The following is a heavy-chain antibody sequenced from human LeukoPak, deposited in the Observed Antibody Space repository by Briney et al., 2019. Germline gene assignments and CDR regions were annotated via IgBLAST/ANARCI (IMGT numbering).Heavy chain of an antibody. CDR1: GGSISSSSYY. J-gene: IGHJ3*02. CDR2: IYYSGST. CDR3: AREAYLYDSSGYYLENGAFDI. Sequence: KPSETLSLTCTVSGGSISSSSYYWGWIRQPPGKGLEWIGSIYYSGSTYYNPSLKSRVTISVDTSKNQFSLKLSSVTAADTAVYYCAREAYLYDSSGYYLENGAFDIWGQGTMVTVSS. D-gene: IGHD3-22*01. V-gene: IGHV4-39*07.